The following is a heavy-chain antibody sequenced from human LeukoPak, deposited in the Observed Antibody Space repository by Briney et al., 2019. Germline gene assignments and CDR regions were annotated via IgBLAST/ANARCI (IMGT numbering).Heavy chain of an antibody. V-gene: IGHV1-69*13. Sequence: AVKVSCKPSGGSFSSSTISSVPQAPGQRLEWMGRIIPIFVTANYAQTLQRTGTTTADESTSTAYMELSSLRSEDTGVYYCARDPSMVRGENTPYFDYWGQGTLVTVSS. CDR2: IIPIFVTA. J-gene: IGHJ4*02. CDR3: ARDPSMVRGENTPYFDY. D-gene: IGHD3-10*01. CDR1: GGSFSSST.